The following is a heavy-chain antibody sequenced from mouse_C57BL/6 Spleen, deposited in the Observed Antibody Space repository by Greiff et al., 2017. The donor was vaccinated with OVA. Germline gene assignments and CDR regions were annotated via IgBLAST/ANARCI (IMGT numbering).Heavy chain of an antibody. J-gene: IGHJ4*01. CDR1: GFSLTSSG. D-gene: IGHD4-1*01. V-gene: IGHV2-5*01. Sequence: QVQLQQSGPGLVQPSQSLSITCTFSGFSLTSSGVHWVRQSPGKVLAWLGVLWRGGSTDYNAAFMSRLSITKDNSKRQVFFKMNSLQADDTAIYYCAKRGNWDYAMDYWGQGTSVTVSS. CDR3: AKRGNWDYAMDY. CDR2: LWRGGST.